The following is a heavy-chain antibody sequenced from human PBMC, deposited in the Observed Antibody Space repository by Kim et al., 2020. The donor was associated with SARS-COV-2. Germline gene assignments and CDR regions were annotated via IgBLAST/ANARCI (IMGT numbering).Heavy chain of an antibody. CDR3: ARSMVRGVISDYYYGMDV. J-gene: IGHJ6*02. Sequence: ASVKVSCKASGYTFTSYGISWVRQAPGQGLEWMGWISAYNGNTNYAQKLQGRVTMTTDTSTSTAYMELRSLRCDDTAVYYCARSMVRGVISDYYYGMDVWGQGTTVTVSS. D-gene: IGHD3-10*01. CDR1: GYTFTSYG. CDR2: ISAYNGNT. V-gene: IGHV1-18*01.